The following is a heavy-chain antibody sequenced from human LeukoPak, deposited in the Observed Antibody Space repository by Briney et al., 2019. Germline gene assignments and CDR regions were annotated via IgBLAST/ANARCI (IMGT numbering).Heavy chain of an antibody. V-gene: IGHV4-59*01. D-gene: IGHD3-22*01. CDR3: ARGQFYYDSTGWMV. J-gene: IGHJ4*02. Sequence: SETLSLTCTVSGDSLTNYYWSWIWQPPGKGLEWIGYIYNSGSTKYNPSLKSRVTISVDTSKDQFSLKLSSVTAADTAMYYCARGQFYYDSTGWMVWGQGTLVIVSS. CDR2: IYNSGST. CDR1: GDSLTNYY.